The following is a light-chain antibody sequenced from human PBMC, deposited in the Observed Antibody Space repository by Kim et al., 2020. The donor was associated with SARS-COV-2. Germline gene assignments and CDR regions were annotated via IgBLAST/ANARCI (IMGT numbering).Light chain of an antibody. CDR2: AAS. J-gene: IGKJ2*01. CDR3: QKYNSAPRIYT. CDR1: QGISNY. Sequence: SVGDTVTITCRASQGISNYLARYQQKPGKVPKLLIYAASTLQSGVPSRFSGSGSGTDFTLTISSLQPEDVATYYCQKYNSAPRIYTFGQGTKLEI. V-gene: IGKV1-27*01.